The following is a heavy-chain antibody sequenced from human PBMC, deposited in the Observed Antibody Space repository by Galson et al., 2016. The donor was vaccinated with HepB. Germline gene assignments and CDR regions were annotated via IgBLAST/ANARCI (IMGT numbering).Heavy chain of an antibody. CDR2: IYHNGST. V-gene: IGHV4-4*02. J-gene: IGHJ6*02. D-gene: IGHD3-3*01. Sequence: SETLSLTCAVSGGSISSSNWWTWVRQPPGKGLEWIGQIYHNGSTTYKPSLESRVTILLDKSRNQFSLRLTSVTAADTAVYYCAILARFPYSGLDFWGQGTTVIVSS. CDR3: AILARFPYSGLDF. CDR1: GGSISSSNW.